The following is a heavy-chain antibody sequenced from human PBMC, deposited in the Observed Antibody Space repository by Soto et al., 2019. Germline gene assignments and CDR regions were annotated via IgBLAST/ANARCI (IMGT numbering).Heavy chain of an antibody. V-gene: IGHV5-51*01. CDR1: GYSFTSYW. J-gene: IGHJ3*02. Sequence: GESLKISCKGSGYSFTSYWIGWVRQMPGKGLEWMGIIYPGDSDTRYSPSFQGQVTISADRSISTAYLQWSSLEASDTAMYYCARDYYDSSGFPAAFDIWGKGTMVTVSS. CDR3: ARDYYDSSGFPAAFDI. D-gene: IGHD3-22*01. CDR2: IYPGDSDT.